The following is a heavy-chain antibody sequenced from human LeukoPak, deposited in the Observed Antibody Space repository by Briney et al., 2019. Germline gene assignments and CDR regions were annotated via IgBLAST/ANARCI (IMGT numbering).Heavy chain of an antibody. V-gene: IGHV5-51*01. Sequence: GEPLKISCKGSGYSFTSYWIGWVRQMPGKGLEWMGIIYPGDSDTRYSPSFQGQVTISADKSISTAYLQWSSLKASDTAMYYCARRRYCSSTSCRNWFDPWGQGTLVTVSS. J-gene: IGHJ5*02. CDR3: ARRRYCSSTSCRNWFDP. CDR2: IYPGDSDT. D-gene: IGHD2-2*01. CDR1: GYSFTSYW.